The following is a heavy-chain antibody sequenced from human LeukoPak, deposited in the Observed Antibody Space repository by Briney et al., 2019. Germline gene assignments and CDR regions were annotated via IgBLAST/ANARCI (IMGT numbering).Heavy chain of an antibody. J-gene: IGHJ4*02. V-gene: IGHV3-30*02. Sequence: GGSLRLSCAASGFTFSNYGIHWVRQAPGKGLEWVAFIRSDGSDKYYADSVKGRFTISRDNAKNSLYLQMNSLRAEDTALYYRAKSSSYSGYKGDFDYWGQGTLVTVSS. CDR3: AKSSSYSGYKGDFDY. CDR2: IRSDGSDK. CDR1: GFTFSNYG. D-gene: IGHD5-12*01.